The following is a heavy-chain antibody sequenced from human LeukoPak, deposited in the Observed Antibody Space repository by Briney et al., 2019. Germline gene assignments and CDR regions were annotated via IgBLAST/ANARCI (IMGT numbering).Heavy chain of an antibody. CDR3: AKDLMDRSYSSSRGTWFDP. J-gene: IGHJ5*02. Sequence: GGSLRLSCAASGFTFSIYAMSWVRQAPGKGLEWVSAMSGSGGSTYYEDSVKGRFTISRDNSKNTLYLKMNSLRAEDTAVYYCAKDLMDRSYSSSRGTWFDPWGQGTLVTVSS. V-gene: IGHV3-23*01. CDR1: GFTFSIYA. D-gene: IGHD6-13*01. CDR2: MSGSGGST.